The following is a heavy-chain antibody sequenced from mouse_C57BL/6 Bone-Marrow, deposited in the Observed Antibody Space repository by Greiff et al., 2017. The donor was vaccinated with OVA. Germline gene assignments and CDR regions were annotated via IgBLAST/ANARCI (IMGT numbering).Heavy chain of an antibody. CDR1: GFSFNTYA. V-gene: IGHV10-1*01. Sequence: GGGLVQPKGSLKLSCAASGFSFNTYAMNWVRQAPGKGLEWAARIRSKSNNYATYYADSVKDRFTISRDDSESMLYLQMNNLKTEDTAMDYCGRQGYSNHFDYWGQGTTLTVSS. D-gene: IGHD2-5*01. CDR2: IRSKSNNYAT. CDR3: GRQGYSNHFDY. J-gene: IGHJ2*01.